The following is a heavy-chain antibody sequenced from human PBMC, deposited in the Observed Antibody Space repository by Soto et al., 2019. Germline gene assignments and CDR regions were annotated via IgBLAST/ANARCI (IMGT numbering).Heavy chain of an antibody. CDR3: AREATRWQWLVLGWFDP. CDR1: GDSVSSNSAA. D-gene: IGHD6-19*01. CDR2: TYYRSKWYN. Sequence: KQSQTLSLPCAISGDSVSSNSAAWNWIRQSPSRGLEWLGRTYYRSKWYNDYAVSVKSRITINPDTSKNQFSLQLNSVTPEDTAVYYCAREATRWQWLVLGWFDPWGQGTLVTVSS. J-gene: IGHJ5*02. V-gene: IGHV6-1*01.